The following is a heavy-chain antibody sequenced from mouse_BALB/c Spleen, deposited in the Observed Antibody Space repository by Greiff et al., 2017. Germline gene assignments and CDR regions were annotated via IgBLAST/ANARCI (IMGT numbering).Heavy chain of an antibody. D-gene: IGHD2-3*01. CDR2: ISSGGSYT. CDR3: ARLIYDGYYVNY. CDR1: GFTFSSYG. J-gene: IGHJ2*01. V-gene: IGHV5-6*01. Sequence: EVQLVESGGDLVKPGGSLKLSCAASGFTFSSYGMSWVRQTPDKRLEWVATISSGGSYTYYPDSVKGRFTISRDNAKNTLYLQMSSLKSEDTAMYYCARLIYDGYYVNYWGQGTTLTVSS.